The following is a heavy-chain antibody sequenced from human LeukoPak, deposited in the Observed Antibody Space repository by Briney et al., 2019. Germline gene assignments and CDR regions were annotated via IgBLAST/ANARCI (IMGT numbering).Heavy chain of an antibody. V-gene: IGHV3-48*01. CDR1: GFTFSSYR. CDR2: ISSSSSTI. J-gene: IGHJ4*02. Sequence: GGSLRLSCAASGFTFSSYRMNWVRQAPGKGLEWVSYISSSSSTIYYADSVKGRFTISRDNAKNSLYLQLDSLRAEDTALYHCARDKQVVVGATTAYDYWGQGTLVTVSS. D-gene: IGHD1-26*01. CDR3: ARDKQVVVGATTAYDY.